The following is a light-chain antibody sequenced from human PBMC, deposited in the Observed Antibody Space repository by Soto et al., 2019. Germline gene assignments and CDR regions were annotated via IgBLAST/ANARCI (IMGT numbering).Light chain of an antibody. CDR2: EGS. Sequence: QSVRTQPASVSGSPGQPITISCTGTSSDVGSYNLVSWYQQHPGKAPKLMIYEGSKRPSGVSNRFSGSKSGNTASLTISGLQAEDEADYYCCSYAGSSTPYVFGTGTKV. J-gene: IGLJ1*01. V-gene: IGLV2-23*01. CDR3: CSYAGSSTPYV. CDR1: SSDVGSYNL.